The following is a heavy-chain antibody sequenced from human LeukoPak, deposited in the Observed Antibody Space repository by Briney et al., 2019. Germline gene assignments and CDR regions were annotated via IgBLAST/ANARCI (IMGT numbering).Heavy chain of an antibody. CDR1: GYTFTGYY. V-gene: IGHV1-2*02. Sequence: ASVKVSCKASGYTFTGYYMHWVQQAPGQGLEWMGWINPNSGGTSYAQKFQGRVTMTRDTSVTTAYMELSRLRSDDTAVYYCARYSGYDEPFEYWGQGTLVTVSS. J-gene: IGHJ4*02. CDR2: INPNSGGT. D-gene: IGHD5-12*01. CDR3: ARYSGYDEPFEY.